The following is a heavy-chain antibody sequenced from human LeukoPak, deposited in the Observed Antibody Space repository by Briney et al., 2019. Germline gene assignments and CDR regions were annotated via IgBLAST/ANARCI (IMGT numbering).Heavy chain of an antibody. J-gene: IGHJ4*02. CDR1: GYNFNTYG. Sequence: ASVKVSCKASGYNFNTYGISWVRQAPGPGLEWMGWISTYNDKTNYARNLQGRVTMTTDTSTSTAYMELRSLRSDDTAVYYCARDYSGSPRNYFDFWGQGTLVTVSS. V-gene: IGHV1-18*01. D-gene: IGHD1-26*01. CDR3: ARDYSGSPRNYFDF. CDR2: ISTYNDKT.